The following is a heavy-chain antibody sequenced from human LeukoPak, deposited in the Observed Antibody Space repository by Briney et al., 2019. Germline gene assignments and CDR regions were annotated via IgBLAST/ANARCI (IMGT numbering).Heavy chain of an antibody. CDR1: GGSISSYY. J-gene: IGHJ4*02. Sequence: SETLSLTCTVSGGSISSYYWSRIRQPPGKGLEWIGYIYYSGSTNYNPSLKSRVTISVDTSKNQFSLKLSSVTAADTAVYYCARGRSYDILTGYLYYWGQGTLVTVSS. CDR3: ARGRSYDILTGYLYY. D-gene: IGHD3-9*01. CDR2: IYYSGST. V-gene: IGHV4-59*01.